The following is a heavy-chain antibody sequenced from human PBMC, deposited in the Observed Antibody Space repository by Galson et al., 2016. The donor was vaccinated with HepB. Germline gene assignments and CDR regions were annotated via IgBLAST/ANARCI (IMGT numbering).Heavy chain of an antibody. D-gene: IGHD4-11*01. CDR2: IYYSGST. CDR3: ATTLPAVITQDDYYYGMAV. J-gene: IGHJ6*02. V-gene: IGHV4-31*03. CDR1: GGSISTGGYY. Sequence: TLSLTCTVSGGSISTGGYYWNWIRQHPGKGLEWIGYIYYSGSTYYNPSPESRVAISVDTSKNQFSLKLRSVTAADTAVYYCATTLPAVITQDDYYYGMAVWGQGTTVTVSS.